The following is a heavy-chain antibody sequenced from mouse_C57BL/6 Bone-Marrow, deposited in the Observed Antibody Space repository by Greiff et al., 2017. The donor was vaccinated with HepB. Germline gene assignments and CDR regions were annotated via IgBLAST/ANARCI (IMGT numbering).Heavy chain of an antibody. CDR2: IYPGSGST. CDR1: GYTFTSYW. CDR3: ARGDYDEVDAMDY. Sequence: QFQLQQPGAELVKPGASVKMSCKASGYTFTSYWITWVKQRPGQGLEWIGDIYPGSGSTNYNEKFKSKATLTVDTSSSTAYMQLSSLTSEDSAVYYCARGDYDEVDAMDYWGQGTSVTVSS. J-gene: IGHJ4*01. V-gene: IGHV1-55*01. D-gene: IGHD2-4*01.